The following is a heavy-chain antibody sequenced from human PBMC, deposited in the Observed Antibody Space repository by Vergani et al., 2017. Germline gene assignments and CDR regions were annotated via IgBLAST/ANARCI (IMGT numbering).Heavy chain of an antibody. D-gene: IGHD1-14*01. Sequence: QVQLQESGPGLVKPPGTLSLTCAVSGDSISSNNCWTWVRQPPGKGLEWIGEINHSGSTNYNPSLKSRVTISVDTSKNQLSLKLSSVTAADTAVYYCARGTGYYFDYWGQGTLVTVSS. CDR1: GDSISSNNC. J-gene: IGHJ4*02. V-gene: IGHV4-4*03. CDR2: INHSGST. CDR3: ARGTGYYFDY.